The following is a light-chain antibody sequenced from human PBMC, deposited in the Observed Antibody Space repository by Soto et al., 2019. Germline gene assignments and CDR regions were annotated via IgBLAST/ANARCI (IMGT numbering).Light chain of an antibody. CDR3: MQGTHRPTT. CDR1: HGLVYSDGNTY. CDR2: KVS. V-gene: IGKV2-30*01. J-gene: IGKJ5*01. Sequence: PLSLPVTLGRPASISCRSSHGLVYSDGNTYLNWFQQGPGQSPRRLIYKVSNRDSGVPDRFSGSGSGTDFALKISRVEAEDVGVYYCMQGTHRPTTFGQGTRLEIK.